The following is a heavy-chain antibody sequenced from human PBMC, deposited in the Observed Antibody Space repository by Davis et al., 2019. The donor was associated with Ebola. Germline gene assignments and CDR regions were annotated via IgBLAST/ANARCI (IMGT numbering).Heavy chain of an antibody. J-gene: IGHJ4*02. V-gene: IGHV4-59*08. CDR3: ARVASYGDYFDY. CDR1: GGSISGHY. CDR2: IYSSGST. Sequence: MPSETLSLTCTVSGGSISGHYWSWVRQPPGKGLEWIAFIYSSGSTNYNPSLKSRVTISVDTSKNQFSLKLKSVTAADTAVYYCARVASYGDYFDYWGLGTLVTVSS. D-gene: IGHD4-17*01.